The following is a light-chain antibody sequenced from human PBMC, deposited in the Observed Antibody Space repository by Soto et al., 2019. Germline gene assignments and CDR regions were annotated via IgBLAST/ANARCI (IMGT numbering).Light chain of an antibody. CDR3: QQYASSPLT. Sequence: EIVLTQSPGTLSVSPGERATLSCRASQSVGRNYLAWYQQKPGQAPRLLIYAASSRATGIPDRFSGSGSGTDFPLTSSRLEHEDFAVYYCQQYASSPLTFGGGTKVETK. CDR1: QSVGRNY. J-gene: IGKJ4*01. V-gene: IGKV3-20*01. CDR2: AAS.